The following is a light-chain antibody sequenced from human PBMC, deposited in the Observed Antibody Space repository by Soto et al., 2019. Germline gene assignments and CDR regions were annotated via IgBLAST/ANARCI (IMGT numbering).Light chain of an antibody. CDR1: GSDVGGYNY. CDR3: CSYAGSYTLL. CDR2: DVT. Sequence: QSVLTQPRSMSGSPGQSVTISCSGTGSDVGGYNYVSWYQHYPGKAPKLLIYDVTTRPSGVPDRFSGSKSGNTASLTISGVQADDEADYYCCSYAGSYTLLFGGGTQLTVL. V-gene: IGLV2-11*01. J-gene: IGLJ2*01.